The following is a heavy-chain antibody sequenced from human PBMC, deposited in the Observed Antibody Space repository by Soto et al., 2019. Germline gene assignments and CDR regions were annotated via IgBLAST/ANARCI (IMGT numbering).Heavy chain of an antibody. Sequence: GGSLRLSCAASGFTFSTYWMHWVRQAPGKGLVWVSRINSDGSTTDYADSVRGRFTISRDNAKNTLYLQMNSLRAEDTAVYYCARDQGYCSGGSCYVAGYWGQGTLVTVS. CDR1: GFTFSTYW. CDR3: ARDQGYCSGGSCYVAGY. J-gene: IGHJ4*02. D-gene: IGHD2-15*01. CDR2: INSDGSTT. V-gene: IGHV3-74*01.